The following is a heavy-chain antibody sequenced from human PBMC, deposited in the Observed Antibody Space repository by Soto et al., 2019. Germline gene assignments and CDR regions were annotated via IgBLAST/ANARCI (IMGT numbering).Heavy chain of an antibody. J-gene: IGHJ4*02. CDR2: ISGGGDTT. V-gene: IGHV3-23*01. D-gene: IGHD4-17*01. CDR3: VKLTTH. Sequence: EVQLLESGGGLVQPGGSLRLSCAASGFTFSSHTMSWVRQAPGKGLEWVSAISGGGDTTYFADSVKGRLTISRDNSKNTLYLQMNSLRAEDTAVYYCVKLTTHWGQGTLVTVSS. CDR1: GFTFSSHT.